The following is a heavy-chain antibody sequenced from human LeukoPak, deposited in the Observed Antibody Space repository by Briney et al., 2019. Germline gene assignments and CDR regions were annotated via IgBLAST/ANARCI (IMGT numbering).Heavy chain of an antibody. CDR2: IIPILGIA. V-gene: IGHV1-69*04. Sequence: ASVKVSCKASGDTFSSYAISWVRQAPGQGLEWMGRIIPILGIANYAQKFQGRVTITADKSTSTAYMELSSLRSEDTAVYYCATFSGWYDYWGQGTLVTVSS. CDR3: ATFSGWYDY. J-gene: IGHJ5*01. CDR1: GDTFSSYA. D-gene: IGHD1-26*01.